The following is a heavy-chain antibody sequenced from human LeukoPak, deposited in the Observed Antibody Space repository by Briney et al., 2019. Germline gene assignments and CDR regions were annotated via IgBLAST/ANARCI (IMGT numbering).Heavy chain of an antibody. V-gene: IGHV1-2*02. CDR1: GYTFTGYY. Sequence: GASVKVSCKASGYTFTGYYMHWGRQAPGQGLEWMGWINPNSGGTNYAQKFQGRVTMTRDTSISTAYMELSRLRSDDTAVYYCARVGPLRYFDWLPIDYWGQGTLVTVSS. CDR2: INPNSGGT. J-gene: IGHJ4*02. CDR3: ARVGPLRYFDWLPIDY. D-gene: IGHD3-9*01.